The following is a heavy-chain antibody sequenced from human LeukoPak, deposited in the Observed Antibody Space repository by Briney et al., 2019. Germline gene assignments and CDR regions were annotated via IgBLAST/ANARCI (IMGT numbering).Heavy chain of an antibody. Sequence: PSETLSLTCTVSGGSISSYYWSWIRQPPGKGLEWIGYINYSGSANYNPSLKSRVTISVDMSKNQFSLKLTSVTAADTAVYYCARVYRDDFWSGYSTHFDYWGQGTLVTVSS. CDR1: GGSISSYY. J-gene: IGHJ4*02. V-gene: IGHV4-59*01. CDR2: INYSGSA. D-gene: IGHD3-3*01. CDR3: ARVYRDDFWSGYSTHFDY.